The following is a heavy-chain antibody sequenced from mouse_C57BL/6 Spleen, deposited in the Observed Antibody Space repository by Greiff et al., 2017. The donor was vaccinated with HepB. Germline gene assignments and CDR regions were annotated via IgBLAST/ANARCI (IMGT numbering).Heavy chain of an antibody. CDR2: IDPENGDT. J-gene: IGHJ4*01. CDR3: TTGLRSLMSY. V-gene: IGHV14-4*01. CDR1: GFNIKDDY. Sequence: VQLQQSGAELVRPGASVKLSCTASGFNIKDDYMHWVKQRPEQGLEWIGWIDPENGDTEDASKFQGKATITADTSSNTAYLQLSSLTSEDTAVYDCTTGLRSLMSYWGQGTSVTVSS. D-gene: IGHD1-1*01.